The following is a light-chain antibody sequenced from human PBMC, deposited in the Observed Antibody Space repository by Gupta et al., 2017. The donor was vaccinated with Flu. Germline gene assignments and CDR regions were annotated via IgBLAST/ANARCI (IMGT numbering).Light chain of an antibody. Sequence: QSVPTPLPLASGTTGQRVPMSCPGGSSNIGRNTVSWYQHLPGTAPKFLIYSNYLRPSGVPDRFSGSKSGTSASLSVSGLQSEDEADYYCAAWEDSLNVLFGGGTKLTVL. CDR1: SSNIGRNT. CDR2: SNY. V-gene: IGLV1-44*01. J-gene: IGLJ2*01. CDR3: AAWEDSLNVL.